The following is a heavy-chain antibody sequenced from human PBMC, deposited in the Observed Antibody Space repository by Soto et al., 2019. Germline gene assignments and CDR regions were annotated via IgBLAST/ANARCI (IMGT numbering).Heavy chain of an antibody. Sequence: GGSLRLSCAASGFTFSNYVMSWVRQAPGKGLEWVSSISGSGDNTYYADSVKGRFTISRDNSKNTLYLQMNSLRAEDTAVYYCATRYCSGGSCQDDAFDIWGQGTMVTVSS. J-gene: IGHJ3*02. V-gene: IGHV3-23*01. CDR1: GFTFSNYV. CDR2: ISGSGDNT. D-gene: IGHD2-15*01. CDR3: ATRYCSGGSCQDDAFDI.